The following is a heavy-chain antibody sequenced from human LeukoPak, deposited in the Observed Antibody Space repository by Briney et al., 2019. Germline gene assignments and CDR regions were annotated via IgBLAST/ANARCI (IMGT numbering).Heavy chain of an antibody. Sequence: SETLSLTCTVSGGPISSSSYYWGWIRQPPGKGLEWIGSIYYSGSTYYHPSLKSRVTISVDTSKNQVSVKLSSVTAADTAVYYCASTQTLYYYDSSGYYHYWGQGTLVTVSS. CDR2: IYYSGST. V-gene: IGHV4-39*01. CDR3: ASTQTLYYYDSSGYYHY. D-gene: IGHD3-22*01. J-gene: IGHJ4*02. CDR1: GGPISSSSYY.